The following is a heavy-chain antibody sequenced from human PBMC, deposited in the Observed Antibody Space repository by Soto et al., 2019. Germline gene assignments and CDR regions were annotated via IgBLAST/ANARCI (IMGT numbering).Heavy chain of an antibody. CDR1: GGSISSGDYY. V-gene: IGHV4-30-4*01. CDR2: IYYSGST. J-gene: IGHJ4*02. Sequence: NPSETLSLTCTVSGGSISSGDYYWSWIRQPPGKGLEWIGYIYYSGSTYYNPSLKSRVTISVDTSKNQFSLKLSSVTAADTAVYYCARSANLGDFDYWGQGTLVTVSS. CDR3: ARSANLGDFDY. D-gene: IGHD4-17*01.